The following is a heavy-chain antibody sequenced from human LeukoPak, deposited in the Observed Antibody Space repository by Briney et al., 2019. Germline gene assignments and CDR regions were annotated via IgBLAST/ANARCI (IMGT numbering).Heavy chain of an antibody. CDR1: GFTFSSYA. Sequence: PGGSLRLSCAASGFTFSSYAMHWVRQAPGKGLEWVAVISYDGSNKYYADSVKGRITISRDNSKNTLYLQMNSLRAEDTAVYYCARDRALQWLAPEGYGMDVWGQGTTVTVSS. V-gene: IGHV3-30-3*01. D-gene: IGHD6-19*01. CDR2: ISYDGSNK. J-gene: IGHJ6*02. CDR3: ARDRALQWLAPEGYGMDV.